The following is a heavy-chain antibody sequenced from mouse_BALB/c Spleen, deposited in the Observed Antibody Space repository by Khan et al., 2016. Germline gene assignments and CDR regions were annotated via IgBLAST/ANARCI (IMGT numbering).Heavy chain of an antibody. CDR1: GYSITSGY. CDR2: ISYSGGA. CDR3: ARYRGDWYVDV. V-gene: IGHV3-8*02. Sequence: EVQLQESGPSLVKPSQTLSLTCSVTGYSITSGYWNWIRKFPGNKLDYMGYISYSGGAYYNPSLKSRISIIRDTSKNQYYLQLNSVTTEDAATYCGARYRGDWYVDVWGAGTTVTVAS. J-gene: IGHJ1*01.